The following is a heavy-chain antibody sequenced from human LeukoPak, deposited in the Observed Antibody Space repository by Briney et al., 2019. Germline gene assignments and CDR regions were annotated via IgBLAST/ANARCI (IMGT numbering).Heavy chain of an antibody. J-gene: IGHJ5*02. D-gene: IGHD3-10*01. CDR2: IKQDGSEK. CDR3: ARHGSRRGAWFDP. Sequence: GGSLRLSCAASGFTFNTYWMNWVRQAPGKGLEWVANIKQDGSEKSYADSVKGRFTISRDNAKNSLYLQMNSLRAEDTAVYYCARHGSRRGAWFDPWGQGTLVTVSS. V-gene: IGHV3-7*01. CDR1: GFTFNTYW.